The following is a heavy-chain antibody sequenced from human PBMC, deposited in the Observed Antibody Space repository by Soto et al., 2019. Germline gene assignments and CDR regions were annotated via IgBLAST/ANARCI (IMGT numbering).Heavy chain of an antibody. CDR3: ARGGGDTIFGVVILPYYYGMDV. D-gene: IGHD3-3*01. CDR2: INHSGST. V-gene: IGHV4-34*01. J-gene: IGHJ6*02. CDR1: GGSFSGYY. Sequence: PSETLYLTCAVYGGSFSGYYWSWIRQPPGKGLEWIGEINHSGSTNYNPSLKSRVTISVDTSKNQFSLKLSSVTAADTAVYYCARGGGDTIFGVVILPYYYGMDVWGQGTTVTVSS.